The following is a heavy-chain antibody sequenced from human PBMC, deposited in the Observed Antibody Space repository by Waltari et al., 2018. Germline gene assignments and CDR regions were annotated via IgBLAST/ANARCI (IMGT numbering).Heavy chain of an antibody. Sequence: EMQLLESGGGLAQPGGSLRLSCAASGFTLTSYTLNWVRQAPGKGLEVVSRMCGRGLIDYADSGKGRFIIPRDNSKNTVFLKINSLRAEDTAVYYCAKDEGNRRAPTFGMDVWGRGTTVIVS. V-gene: IGHV3-23*01. CDR3: AKDEGNRRAPTFGMDV. J-gene: IGHJ6*02. CDR2: MCGRGLI. CDR1: GFTLTSYT. D-gene: IGHD3-10*01.